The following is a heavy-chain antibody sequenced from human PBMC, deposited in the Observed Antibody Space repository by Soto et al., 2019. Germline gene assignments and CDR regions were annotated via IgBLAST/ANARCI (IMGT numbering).Heavy chain of an antibody. CDR3: VIGLVPQHGMDV. D-gene: IGHD1-1*01. CDR2: INPSGGST. J-gene: IGHJ6*02. Sequence: GASVKVSCKASGYTFTSYYMHWVRQAPGQGLEWMGIINPSGGSTSYAQKFQGRVTMTRDTSTSTVYMELSSLRSDDTAVYYCVIGLVPQHGMDVWGQGTTVTVSS. V-gene: IGHV1-46*01. CDR1: GYTFTSYY.